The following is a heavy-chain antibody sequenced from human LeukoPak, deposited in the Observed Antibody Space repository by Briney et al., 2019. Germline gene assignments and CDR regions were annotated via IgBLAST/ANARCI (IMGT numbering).Heavy chain of an antibody. CDR2: INHSGST. CDR3: ARERAVAAPRELNFDY. J-gene: IGHJ4*02. Sequence: SETLSLTCAVYGGSFSGYDWSWIRQPPGKGLEWIGEINHSGSTNYNPSLKSRVTISVDTSKNQFSLKLSSVTAADTAVYYCARERAVAAPRELNFDYWGQGTLVTVSS. V-gene: IGHV4-34*01. D-gene: IGHD6-19*01. CDR1: GGSFSGYD.